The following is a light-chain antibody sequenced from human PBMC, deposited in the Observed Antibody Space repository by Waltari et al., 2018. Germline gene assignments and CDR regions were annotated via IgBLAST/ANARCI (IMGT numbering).Light chain of an antibody. J-gene: IGLJ1*01. CDR3: SSFTTSSTQV. Sequence: QSALTQPASVSGSPGHSITISCTGTSSDVGAYDYVSWYQQYPGKAPKLMIFEVSNRPAVSSIRVSGSKCGNPASLTISGLLPEDEADYYCSSFTTSSTQVFGTGTKVTVL. CDR1: SSDVGAYDY. V-gene: IGLV2-14*01. CDR2: EVS.